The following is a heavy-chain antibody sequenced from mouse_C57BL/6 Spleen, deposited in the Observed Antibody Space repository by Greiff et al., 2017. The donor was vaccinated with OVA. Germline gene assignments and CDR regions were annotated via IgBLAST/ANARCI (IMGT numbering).Heavy chain of an antibody. CDR2: INPNNGGT. V-gene: IGHV1-26*01. D-gene: IGHD2-3*01. J-gene: IGHJ1*03. Sequence: VQLQQSGPELVKPGASVKISCKASGYTFTDYYMNWVKQSHGKSLEWIGDINPNNGGTSYNQKFKGKATLTVDKSSSTAYMELRSLTSEDSAVYYCARSEDGYGYFDVWGTGTTVTVAS. CDR1: GYTFTDYY. CDR3: ARSEDGYGYFDV.